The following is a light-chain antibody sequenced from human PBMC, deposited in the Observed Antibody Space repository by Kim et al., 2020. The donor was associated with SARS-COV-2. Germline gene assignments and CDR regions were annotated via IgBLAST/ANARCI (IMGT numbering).Light chain of an antibody. J-gene: IGLJ1*01. CDR2: RNS. Sequence: RVNNFCSRSRTNIGTKSVNWYQHLPGTAPKLLIYRNSQLPSGGPDRFSGSKSDSSASLAISGLQSEDEADYYCAAWDDSLNGYVFATGTKVTVL. CDR3: AAWDDSLNGYV. CDR1: RTNIGTKS. V-gene: IGLV1-44*01.